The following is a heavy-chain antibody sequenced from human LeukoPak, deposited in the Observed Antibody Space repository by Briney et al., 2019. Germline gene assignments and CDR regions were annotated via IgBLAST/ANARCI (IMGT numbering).Heavy chain of an antibody. V-gene: IGHV4-34*01. J-gene: IGHJ2*01. CDR1: CGSFSDYY. D-gene: IGHD2/OR15-2a*01. Sequence: KPSETLSPTFAFHCGSFSDYYWSWIHQSPGKRLEVIGEINHSGSTNYQPSLKSRFTISVDTSKNQVSLLLNSVPAEDTAVYYCARRSQYDSALFWNFDLWGRGTLVTVSS. CDR2: INHSGST. CDR3: ARRSQYDSALFWNFDL.